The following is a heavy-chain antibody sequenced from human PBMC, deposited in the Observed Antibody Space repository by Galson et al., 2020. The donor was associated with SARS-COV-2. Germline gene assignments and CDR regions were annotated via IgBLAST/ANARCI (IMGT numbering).Heavy chain of an antibody. Sequence: SETLSLTCAVYGGSFSGYYWSWIRQPPGPELEWIGAINSSGSTNYNPSLKRRVTIPVDTSKNHFSLKLSSVTAADTAVDYCAREETFFRVVTATRMCYFDYWGRGTLATVSS. CDR3: AREETFFRVVTATRMCYFDY. CDR2: INSSGST. CDR1: GGSFSGYY. V-gene: IGHV4-34*01. J-gene: IGHJ4*02. D-gene: IGHD2-21*02.